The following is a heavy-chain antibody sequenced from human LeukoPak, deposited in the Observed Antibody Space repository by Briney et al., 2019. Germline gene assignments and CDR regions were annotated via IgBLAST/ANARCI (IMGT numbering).Heavy chain of an antibody. Sequence: SETLSLTCAVYGGSFSGYYWTWIRQPPGKGLEWIGEMNHSGSANYNPSLKSRVTISVDTSKNQCSLKLSSVTAADTAVYYCARHNRDVLLWFGLDYWGQGTLVTVSS. D-gene: IGHD3-10*01. CDR1: GGSFSGYY. V-gene: IGHV4-34*01. CDR3: ARHNRDVLLWFGLDY. CDR2: MNHSGSA. J-gene: IGHJ4*02.